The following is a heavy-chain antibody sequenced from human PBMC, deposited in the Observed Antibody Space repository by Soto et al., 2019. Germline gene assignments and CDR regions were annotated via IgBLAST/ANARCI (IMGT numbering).Heavy chain of an antibody. CDR2: IDQDGREK. CDR3: ASRRGAY. D-gene: IGHD3-10*01. CDR1: GFTFRSYW. Sequence: PRLSCAASGFTFRSYWMSWVRQTPGKGLECVANIDQDGREKDYVDSVRGRFTISRDNAKNSLYLQMNSLRAEDTAVYYCASRRGAYWGQGTLVTVSS. V-gene: IGHV3-7*01. J-gene: IGHJ4*02.